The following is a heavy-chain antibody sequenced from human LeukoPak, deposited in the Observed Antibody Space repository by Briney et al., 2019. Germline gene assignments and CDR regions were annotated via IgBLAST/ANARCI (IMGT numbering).Heavy chain of an antibody. V-gene: IGHV1-69*13. CDR1: GGTFSSYA. D-gene: IGHD5-12*01. CDR3: AREDIRRGYSGYYKQPAMIDY. J-gene: IGHJ4*02. CDR2: IIPMFGTA. Sequence: SVKVSCKASGGTFSSYAISWVRQAPGQGLEWMGGIIPMFGTANYAQKFQGRVTITADESTSTAYMELSSLRSEDTAVYYCAREDIRRGYSGYYKQPAMIDYWGQGTLVTVSS.